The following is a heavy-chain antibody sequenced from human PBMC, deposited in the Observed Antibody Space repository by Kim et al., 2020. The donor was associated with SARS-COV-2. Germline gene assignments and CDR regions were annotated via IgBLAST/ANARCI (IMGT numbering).Heavy chain of an antibody. CDR3: AGGHSADRAAF. J-gene: IGHJ1*01. CDR1: QFSVRDNC. D-gene: IGHD3-16*01. Sequence: GGSLRLSCATSQFSVRDNCMSWVRQAPGKGLEWVATIYHAGNTHYADSVKGRFTISRHNSKSTVNLQMKSLGKDDTAVYYCAGGHSADRAAFWGQGTLVTVSS. CDR2: IYHAGNT. V-gene: IGHV3-53*04.